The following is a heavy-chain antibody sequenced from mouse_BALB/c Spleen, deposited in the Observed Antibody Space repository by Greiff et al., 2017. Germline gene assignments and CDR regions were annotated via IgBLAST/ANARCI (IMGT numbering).Heavy chain of an antibody. CDR3: ARKGGLYYGNAMDY. CDR1: GFSLTSYG. Sequence: VQRVESGPGLVQPSQSLSITCTVSGFSLTSYGVHWVRQSPGKGLEWLGVIWSGGSTDYNAAFISRLSISKDNSKSQVFFKMNSLQANDTAIYYCARKGGLYYGNAMDYWGQGTSVTVSS. J-gene: IGHJ4*01. D-gene: IGHD1-1*01. V-gene: IGHV2-2*02. CDR2: IWSGGST.